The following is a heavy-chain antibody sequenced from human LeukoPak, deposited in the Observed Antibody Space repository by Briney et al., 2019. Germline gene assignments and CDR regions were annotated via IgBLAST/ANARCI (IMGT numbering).Heavy chain of an antibody. CDR3: ATTGGDYGDFPFDY. CDR1: GFTFSSYA. D-gene: IGHD4-17*01. J-gene: IGHJ4*02. Sequence: GGSLRLSCAASGFTFSSYAMSWVRQAPGKGLEWVSAISGSGGSTYYADSVKGRFTISRDNSKNTLYLQMNSLRAEDTAVYYCATTGGDYGDFPFDYWGQGTLVAVSS. CDR2: ISGSGGST. V-gene: IGHV3-23*01.